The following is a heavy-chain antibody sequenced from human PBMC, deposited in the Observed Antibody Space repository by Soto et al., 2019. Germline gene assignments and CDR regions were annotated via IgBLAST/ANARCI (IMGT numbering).Heavy chain of an antibody. CDR1: GYTFTSYG. CDR3: ARGPPVGGDFWSGYYRGSYYYYYMDV. CDR2: ISAYNGNT. Sequence: ASVKVSCKASGYTFTSYGISWVRQAPGQGLEWMGWISAYNGNTNYAQKLQGRVTMTTDTSTSTAYMELGSLGSDDTAVYYCARGPPVGGDFWSGYYRGSYYYYYMDVWGKGTTVTVSS. V-gene: IGHV1-18*01. J-gene: IGHJ6*03. D-gene: IGHD3-3*01.